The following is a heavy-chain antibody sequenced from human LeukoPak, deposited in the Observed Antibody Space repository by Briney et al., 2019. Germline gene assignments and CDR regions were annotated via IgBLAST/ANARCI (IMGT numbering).Heavy chain of an antibody. D-gene: IGHD6-13*01. J-gene: IGHJ3*02. V-gene: IGHV3-23*01. CDR2: ISGSGGST. Sequence: GGSLRLSCAASGFTFSSYAMSWVRQAPGKGLEWVSAISGSGGSTYYADSVKGRFTISRDNSKNTLYLQMNSLRAEDTAVYYCAKDRNSFGIASSSWSHDAFDIWGQGTMVTVSS. CDR1: GFTFSSYA. CDR3: AKDRNSFGIASSSWSHDAFDI.